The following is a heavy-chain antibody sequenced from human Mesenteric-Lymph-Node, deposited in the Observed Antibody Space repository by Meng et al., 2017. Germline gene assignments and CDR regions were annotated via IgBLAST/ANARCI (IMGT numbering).Heavy chain of an antibody. V-gene: IGHV3-7*01. CDR3: ARTPRPRITMIVVVPGVDY. Sequence: GGSLRLSCAASGFTFSSYWMSWVRQAPGKGLEWVANIKQDGSEKYYVDSVKGRFTISRDNAKNSLYLQMNSLRAEDTAVYYCARTPRPRITMIVVVPGVDYWGQGTLVTVSS. CDR1: GFTFSSYW. CDR2: IKQDGSEK. D-gene: IGHD3-22*01. J-gene: IGHJ4*02.